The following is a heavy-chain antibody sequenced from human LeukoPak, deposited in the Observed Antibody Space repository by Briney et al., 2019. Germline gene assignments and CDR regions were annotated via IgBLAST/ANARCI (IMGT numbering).Heavy chain of an antibody. CDR1: GFTFSSYS. Sequence: GGYLRLSCAASGFTFSSYSMNWVRQAPGKGLEWVSYISSASNTIYYADSVKGRFTISRDNAKNSLYLQMNSLRAEDTAMYYCARDGWFGDYNWFDPWGQGTLVTVSS. D-gene: IGHD3-10*01. CDR3: ARDGWFGDYNWFDP. CDR2: ISSASNTI. V-gene: IGHV3-48*01. J-gene: IGHJ5*02.